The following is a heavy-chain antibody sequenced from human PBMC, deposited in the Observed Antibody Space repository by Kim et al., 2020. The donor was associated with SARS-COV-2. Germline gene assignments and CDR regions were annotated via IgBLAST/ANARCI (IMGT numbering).Heavy chain of an antibody. Sequence: GGSLRLSCAASGFTFSDYYMSWIRQAPGKGLEWVSYISSSGSTIYYADSVKGRFTISRDNAKNSLYLQMNSLRAEDTAVYYCAQTYYYDSSGYVFDYWGQGTLVTVSS. CDR3: AQTYYYDSSGYVFDY. V-gene: IGHV3-11*01. D-gene: IGHD3-22*01. CDR2: ISSSGSTI. CDR1: GFTFSDYY. J-gene: IGHJ4*02.